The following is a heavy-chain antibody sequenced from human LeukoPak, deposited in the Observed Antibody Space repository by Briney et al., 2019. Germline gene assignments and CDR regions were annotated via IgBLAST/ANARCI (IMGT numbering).Heavy chain of an antibody. CDR2: INPSGGST. Sequence: GASVKVSCKASGYTFTSYYMHWVRQAPGQGLEWMGIINPSGGSTSYAQKFQGRVTMTRDTSTSTVYMELSSLRSEDTAVYYCARDLDKYYYDSSGYTPLDYWGQGTLVTVSS. D-gene: IGHD3-22*01. CDR1: GYTFTSYY. CDR3: ARDLDKYYYDSSGYTPLDY. V-gene: IGHV1-46*01. J-gene: IGHJ4*02.